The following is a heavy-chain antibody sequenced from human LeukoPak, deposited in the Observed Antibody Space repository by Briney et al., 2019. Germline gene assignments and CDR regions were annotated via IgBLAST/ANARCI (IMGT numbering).Heavy chain of an antibody. CDR1: GGSINSSSYY. CDR3: ARTYCGGDCRGYYYHYYMDV. V-gene: IGHV4-39*01. CDR2: IFYSGNT. Sequence: SETLSLTCTVSGGSINSSSYYWGWIRQPPGKGLEWIGSIFYSGNTYDNPSLKSRVTISVDTSKNQFSLKLNSVTAADTAVYYCARTYCGGDCRGYYYHYYMDVWGKGTTVTISS. D-gene: IGHD2-21*02. J-gene: IGHJ6*03.